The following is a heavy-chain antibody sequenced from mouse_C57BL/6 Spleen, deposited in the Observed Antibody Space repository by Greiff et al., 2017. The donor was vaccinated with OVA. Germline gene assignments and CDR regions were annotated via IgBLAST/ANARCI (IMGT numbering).Heavy chain of an antibody. CDR1: GYTFTSYW. J-gene: IGHJ3*01. CDR3: ARDYYGSSYWFAY. Sequence: QVQLQQPGAELVKPGASVKLSCKASGYTFTSYWMHWVKQRPGRGLEWIGRIDPNSGGTKYNEKFKSKATLTVDKTSSTAYMQVSSLTSEDSAVYYCARDYYGSSYWFAYWGQGTLVTVSA. CDR2: IDPNSGGT. D-gene: IGHD1-1*01. V-gene: IGHV1-72*01.